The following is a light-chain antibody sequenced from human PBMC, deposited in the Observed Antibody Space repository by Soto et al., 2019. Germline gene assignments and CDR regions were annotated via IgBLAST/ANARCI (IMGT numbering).Light chain of an antibody. V-gene: IGLV2-14*01. Sequence: QSALAQPASVSGCPGQSITISCTGTSSDVGGYTFVSWYQQHPGKAPKLMIYEVSNRPSGVSNRFSGSKSGNTASLTISGLQAEDEADYYCSSYTSNSSPYVFGTGTKVTVL. CDR1: SSDVGGYTF. CDR2: EVS. CDR3: SSYTSNSSPYV. J-gene: IGLJ1*01.